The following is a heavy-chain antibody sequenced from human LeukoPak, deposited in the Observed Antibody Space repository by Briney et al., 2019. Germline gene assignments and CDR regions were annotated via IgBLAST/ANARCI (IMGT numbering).Heavy chain of an antibody. V-gene: IGHV4-34*01. J-gene: IGHJ2*01. CDR2: ITRDGGT. Sequence: SETLSLTCGVYGGSFSGYYWSWIRQPPGKGLEWVGEITRDGGTNYNPSLKSRVTMSLDTSRNQCSLKLNSVTAADTAVYYCARLSLLNPLLSYWYFDLWGRGTLVTVSS. CDR1: GGSFSGYY. D-gene: IGHD2/OR15-2a*01. CDR3: ARLSLLNPLLSYWYFDL.